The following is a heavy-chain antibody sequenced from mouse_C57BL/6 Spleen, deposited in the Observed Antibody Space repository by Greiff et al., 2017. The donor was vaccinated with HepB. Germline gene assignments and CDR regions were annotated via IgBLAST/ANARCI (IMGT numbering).Heavy chain of an antibody. CDR2: IYPGDGDT. V-gene: IGHV1-82*01. D-gene: IGHD3-3*01. J-gene: IGHJ3*01. CDR1: GYAFSSSW. Sequence: VMLVESGPELVKPGASVKISCKASGYAFSSSWMNWVKQRPGKGLEWIGRIYPGDGDTNYNGKFKGKATLTADKSSSTAYMQLSSLTSEDSAVYFCARSQLGQGFAYWGQGTLVTVSA. CDR3: ARSQLGQGFAY.